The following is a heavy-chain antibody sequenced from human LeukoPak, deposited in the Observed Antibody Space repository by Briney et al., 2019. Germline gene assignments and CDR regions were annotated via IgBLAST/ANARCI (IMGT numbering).Heavy chain of an antibody. CDR2: MNPNSGNI. V-gene: IGHV1-8*01. CDR1: GYTFTSYD. Sequence: GASVKVSCKASGYTFTSYDINWVRQATGQGLEWMGWMNPNSGNIGYAQKFQGRVTMTRNTSISTAYMELSSLRSEDTAVYYCARAVRGVIIKNYYYYYMDVWGKGTTVTVSS. D-gene: IGHD3-10*01. CDR3: ARAVRGVIIKNYYYYYMDV. J-gene: IGHJ6*03.